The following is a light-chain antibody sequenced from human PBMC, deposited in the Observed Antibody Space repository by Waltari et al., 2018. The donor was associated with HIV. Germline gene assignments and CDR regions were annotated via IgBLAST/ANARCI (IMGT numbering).Light chain of an antibody. CDR2: WAS. J-gene: IGKJ1*01. Sequence: DVVMTQSPDSLAVSLGERVTINCKSTHSVFYRPNNKNYIAWYQQRPGQAPKLLISWASARESGVSDRFSGSGSGTNFTLTITSLKTEDVAIYFCQQYLSPPPTFGQGTKVQIK. V-gene: IGKV4-1*01. CDR3: QQYLSPPPT. CDR1: HSVFYRPNNKNY.